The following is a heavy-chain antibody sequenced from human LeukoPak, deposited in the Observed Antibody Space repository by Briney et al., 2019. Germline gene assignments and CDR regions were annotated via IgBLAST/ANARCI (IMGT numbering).Heavy chain of an antibody. CDR1: GYTFAGYY. J-gene: IGHJ4*02. CDR3: TRGGGWYDLDS. CDR2: INPNSGGT. Sequence: ASVKVSCKASGYTFAGYYMHWVRQAPGQGLEWMGRINPNSGGTNYAQKFQGRLTMTRDTSITTPYMELSRLRSDDTAVYYCTRGGGWYDLDSWGQGTLVTVSS. D-gene: IGHD6-19*01. V-gene: IGHV1-2*06.